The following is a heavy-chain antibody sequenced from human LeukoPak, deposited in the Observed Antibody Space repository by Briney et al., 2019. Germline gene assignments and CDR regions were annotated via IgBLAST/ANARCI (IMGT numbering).Heavy chain of an antibody. J-gene: IGHJ4*02. Sequence: AAVKVSCKASGYTFTGYYMYWVRHAPGQGLEWMGWINPNSGGTNYTQMFQGRVTMTRDTSISTGYMELSRMRSDDTAVYYCARDRFMVVPAAIPDYWGQGTLVTVSS. CDR1: GYTFTGYY. CDR3: ARDRFMVVPAAIPDY. CDR2: INPNSGGT. V-gene: IGHV1-2*02. D-gene: IGHD2-2*02.